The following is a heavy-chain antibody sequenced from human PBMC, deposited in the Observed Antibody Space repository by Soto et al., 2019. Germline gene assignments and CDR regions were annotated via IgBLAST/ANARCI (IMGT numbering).Heavy chain of an antibody. J-gene: IGHJ4*02. CDR3: ARDVGRISSSGN. Sequence: EVQLMESGGGLVQPGGSLRLSCAASGFPFSSYWMHWVRQAPGKGLVWVSRINSDGIITNYADSVKGRFTVSRDNAKNTLYLQMNSLRAEDTAVYYCARDVGRISSSGNWGQGTLVTVSS. CDR2: INSDGIIT. CDR1: GFPFSSYW. D-gene: IGHD6-13*01. V-gene: IGHV3-74*01.